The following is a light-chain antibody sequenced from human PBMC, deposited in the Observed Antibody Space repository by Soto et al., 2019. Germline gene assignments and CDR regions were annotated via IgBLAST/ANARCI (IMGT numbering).Light chain of an antibody. J-gene: IGKJ1*01. CDR1: ESIISW. V-gene: IGKV1-5*03. CDR2: KAS. Sequence: DIQMTHSPSTLSASVGYRVTITCRSSESIISWLAWYQQKPGKAPKLLIYKASNLESGVPSRFSGSGSGTEFTLTISSLQTDDFATYYCQQYNSFSPWTFGQGTRWIS. CDR3: QQYNSFSPWT.